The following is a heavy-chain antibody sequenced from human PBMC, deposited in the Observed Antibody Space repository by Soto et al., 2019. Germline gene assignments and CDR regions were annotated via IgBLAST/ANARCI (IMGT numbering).Heavy chain of an antibody. CDR2: IWHDGNNK. V-gene: IGHV3-33*01. Sequence: GGSLRLSCAASGITFSSYGMHWVRQAPGKGLEWVAVIWHDGNNKYHADSVKGRFTISRDSSKNTLYLQMNSLRAEDTAVYYCATQAFDYWGQGTLVTVSS. CDR1: GITFSSYG. J-gene: IGHJ4*02. CDR3: ATQAFDY.